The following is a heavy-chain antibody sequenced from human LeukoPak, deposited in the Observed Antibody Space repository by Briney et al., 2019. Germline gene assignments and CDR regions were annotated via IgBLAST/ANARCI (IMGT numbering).Heavy chain of an antibody. CDR3: AKDWGYSSGWYNWFDP. Sequence: GGSLRLSCAASGFTFSSYAMSWVRQAPGKGLEWVSAISGSGGSTYYADSVKGRFTISRDNSKNTLYLQMNSLRAEDTAVYYCAKDWGYSSGWYNWFDPWGQGTLVTASS. J-gene: IGHJ5*02. V-gene: IGHV3-23*01. CDR2: ISGSGGST. CDR1: GFTFSSYA. D-gene: IGHD6-19*01.